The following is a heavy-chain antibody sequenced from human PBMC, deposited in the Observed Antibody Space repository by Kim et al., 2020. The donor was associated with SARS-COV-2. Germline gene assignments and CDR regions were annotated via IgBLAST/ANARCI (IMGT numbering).Heavy chain of an antibody. CDR1: GFTFSSYG. Sequence: GGSLRLSCAASGFTFSSYGMHWVRQAPGKGLEWVAVISYDGSNKYYADSVKGRFTISRDNSKNTLYLQMNSLRAEDTAVYYCAKDEADRANRRAYYYYGMDVWGQGTTVTVSS. CDR2: ISYDGSNK. CDR3: AKDEADRANRRAYYYYGMDV. J-gene: IGHJ6*02. V-gene: IGHV3-30*18.